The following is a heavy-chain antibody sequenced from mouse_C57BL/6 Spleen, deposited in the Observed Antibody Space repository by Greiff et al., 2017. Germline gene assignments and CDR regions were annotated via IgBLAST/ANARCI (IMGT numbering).Heavy chain of an antibody. D-gene: IGHD2-3*01. CDR3: ARADGYSPFAY. CDR2: ISYDGSN. V-gene: IGHV3-6*01. CDR1: GYSITSGYY. J-gene: IGHJ3*01. Sequence: EVQLQESGPGLVTPSPSLSLTCSVTGYSITSGYYWNLIRQFPGNKLEWMGYISYDGSNNYNPSLKNRNSITRDTSKNQFFLKLNSVTTEDTATYYCARADGYSPFAYWGQGTLVTVSA.